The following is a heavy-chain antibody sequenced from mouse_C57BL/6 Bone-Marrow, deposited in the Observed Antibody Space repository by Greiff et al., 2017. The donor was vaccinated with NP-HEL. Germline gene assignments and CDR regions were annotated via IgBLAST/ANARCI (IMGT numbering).Heavy chain of an antibody. CDR2: IDPANVDT. V-gene: IGHV14-4*01. CDR1: GFNIKDDY. CDR3: TDYGFAY. J-gene: IGHJ3*01. Sequence: DVQLQESGAELVRPGASVKLSCTASGFNIKDDYMHWVKQRPEQGLEWIGWIDPANVDTEYASKFQGKSTITADTSSNTASLQLSSLTSEDTAVYYCTDYGFAYWGQGTLVTVYA. D-gene: IGHD1-1*01.